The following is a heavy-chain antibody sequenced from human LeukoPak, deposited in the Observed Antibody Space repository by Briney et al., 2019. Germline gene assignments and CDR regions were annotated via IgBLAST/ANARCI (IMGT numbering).Heavy chain of an antibody. Sequence: GGSLRLSCADSGFTFSSYAMSWVRQAPGKGLEWVSGISGSGYSTYYAGSVKGRFTISRDNSKNTLYLQMNSLRAEDTAVYYCAKDRRSGYSSAFDYWGQGTLVTVSS. CDR1: GFTFSSYA. CDR3: AKDRRSGYSSAFDY. CDR2: ISGSGYST. D-gene: IGHD6-19*01. V-gene: IGHV3-23*01. J-gene: IGHJ4*02.